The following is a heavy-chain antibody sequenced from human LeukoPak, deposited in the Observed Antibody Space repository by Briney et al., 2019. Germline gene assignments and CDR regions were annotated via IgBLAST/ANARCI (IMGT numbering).Heavy chain of an antibody. CDR3: ARDGELWFGELLVY. CDR1: GFTFSSYS. J-gene: IGHJ4*02. V-gene: IGHV3-21*01. CDR2: ISSSSSYI. D-gene: IGHD3-10*01. Sequence: PGGSLRLSYAASGFTFSSYSMNWVRQAPGKGLEWVSSISSSSSYIYYADSVKGRFTISRGNAKNSLYLQMNSLRAEDTAVYYCARDGELWFGELLVYWGQGTLVTVSS.